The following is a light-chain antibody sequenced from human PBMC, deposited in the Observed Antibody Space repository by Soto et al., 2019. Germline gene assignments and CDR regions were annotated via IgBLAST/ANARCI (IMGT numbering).Light chain of an antibody. V-gene: IGKV3-20*01. CDR2: GAS. Sequence: IVLTQSPGTLSLSPEERATLSCRASHTISSSYLAWYQQKPGQAPRLLIYGASSRATGIPVRFSGSGSGTEFTLTISRLQPDDFATYSCQHYNSYSEAFGPGTKVDI. CDR1: HTISSSY. J-gene: IGKJ1*01. CDR3: QHYNSYSEA.